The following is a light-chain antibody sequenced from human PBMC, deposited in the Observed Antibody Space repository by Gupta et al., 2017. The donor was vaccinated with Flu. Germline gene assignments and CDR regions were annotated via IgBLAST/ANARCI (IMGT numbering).Light chain of an antibody. CDR3: QAWDSSTVYV. CDR2: QDS. V-gene: IGLV3-1*01. Sequence: SYELTQPPSVSVSPGQTASITCSGDKLGDKYACWYQQKPGQSPLLVIYQDSKRPSGIPERFSGSNSGNTATLTISGTQAMDEADYYCQAWDSSTVYVFGTGTNVTVL. J-gene: IGLJ1*01. CDR1: KLGDKY.